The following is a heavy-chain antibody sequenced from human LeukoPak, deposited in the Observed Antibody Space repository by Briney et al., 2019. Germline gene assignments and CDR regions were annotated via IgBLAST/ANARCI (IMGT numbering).Heavy chain of an antibody. CDR2: ISGSGGST. D-gene: IGHD3-16*02. CDR3: AKDATYYDYVWGSYRHDRYFDY. V-gene: IGHV3-23*01. Sequence: GGSLRLSCAALGFTFSSYAMSWVRQAPGKGLEWVSAISGSGGSTYYADSVKGRFTISRDNSKNTLYLQMNSLRAEDTAVYYCAKDATYYDYVWGSYRHDRYFDYWGQGTLVTVSS. CDR1: GFTFSSYA. J-gene: IGHJ4*02.